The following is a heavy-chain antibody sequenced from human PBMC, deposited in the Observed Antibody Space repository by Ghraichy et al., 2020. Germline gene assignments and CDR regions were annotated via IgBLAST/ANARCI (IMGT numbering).Heavy chain of an antibody. CDR1: GGSITSGTYY. D-gene: IGHD1-14*01. CDR2: FNYGGNT. V-gene: IGHV4-39*01. CDR3: ARLPTGFPNWVDP. J-gene: IGHJ5*02. Sequence: SETLSLTCTVSGGSITSGTYYYWGWIRRPPGKGLEWIGHFNYGGNTFYNPSLQSRVTISVDTSKNLVSLKLNYVTAADTAVYYCARLPTGFPNWVDPWGRGILVTVSS.